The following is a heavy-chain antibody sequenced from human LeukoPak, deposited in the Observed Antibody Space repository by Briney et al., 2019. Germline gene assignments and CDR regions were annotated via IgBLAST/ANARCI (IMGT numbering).Heavy chain of an antibody. CDR1: GFTFSSYW. V-gene: IGHV3-7*01. CDR2: IKQDGSEK. CDR3: ARDNFYDSSGYYYYYIDV. Sequence: PGGSLRLSCAASGFTFSSYWMSWVRQAPGKGLEWVANIKQDGSEKYYVDSVKGRFTISRDNAKNSLYLQMNSLRAEDTAVYYCARDNFYDSSGYYYYYIDVWGKGTTVTVSS. D-gene: IGHD3-22*01. J-gene: IGHJ6*03.